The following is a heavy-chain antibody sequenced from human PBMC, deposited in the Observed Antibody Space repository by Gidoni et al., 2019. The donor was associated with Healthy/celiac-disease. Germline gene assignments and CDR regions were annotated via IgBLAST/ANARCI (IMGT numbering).Heavy chain of an antibody. D-gene: IGHD3-3*01. J-gene: IGHJ4*02. CDR1: GFTFSSSA. Sequence: EVQLVESGGGLVQPGGSLSLSCAASGFTFSSSAMTWVRQAPGKGLEWVSGISGSGGSTYYADSVKGRFTISRDNSKNTLYLQMNSLRVEDTAVYYCAKSGGEGILEWSNYWGQGTLVTVSS. CDR2: ISGSGGST. V-gene: IGHV3-23*04. CDR3: AKSGGEGILEWSNY.